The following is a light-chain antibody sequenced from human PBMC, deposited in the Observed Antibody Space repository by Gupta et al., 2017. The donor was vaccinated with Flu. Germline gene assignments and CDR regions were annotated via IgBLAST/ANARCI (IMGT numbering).Light chain of an antibody. CDR1: NIKSKG. CDR3: QGGDRSSDHRV. CDR2: DDR. Sequence: QRDRITGGGNNIKSKGVHWYQQKPGQAPVLVVHDDRDRPSGTPERFSGSNSGTTATVTSSRVEAGDEADYYCQGGDRSSDHRVFGGGTKLTVL. J-gene: IGLJ3*02. V-gene: IGLV3-21*02.